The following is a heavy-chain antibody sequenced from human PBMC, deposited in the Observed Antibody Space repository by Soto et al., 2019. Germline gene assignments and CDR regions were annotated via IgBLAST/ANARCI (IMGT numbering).Heavy chain of an antibody. Sequence: QVQFQESGPGLVRPSQTLSLTCAVFGDSINSGDYYWTWIRQHAGKGLEWIGHIHHSGRTHYNPSLMSRVDISLDTSKNQLSLTLTSVTAADTAVYYCARAPRLTKLVVVITEGAGAFDVWGQGTMVTVSS. CDR1: GDSINSGDYY. J-gene: IGHJ3*01. CDR3: ARAPRLTKLVVVITEGAGAFDV. D-gene: IGHD3-22*01. CDR2: IHHSGRT. V-gene: IGHV4-31*11.